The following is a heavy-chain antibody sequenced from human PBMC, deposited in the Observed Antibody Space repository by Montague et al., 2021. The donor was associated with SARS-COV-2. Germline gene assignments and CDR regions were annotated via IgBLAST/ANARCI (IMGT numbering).Heavy chain of an antibody. CDR2: ISYTGRT. D-gene: IGHD2-8*01. J-gene: IGHJ4*02. V-gene: IGHV4-39*01. Sequence: SETLSLTCTVSGGSISSPDYYWGWIRQSPGKGLEWIGSISYTGRTYYNPSLRSRVSFSMDTSKNHFSLSLSSVTVADTAVYFCARQLPSYCATNKCYPYYLDGWGRGALVTVSS. CDR1: GGSISSPDYY. CDR3: ARQLPSYCATNKCYPYYLDG.